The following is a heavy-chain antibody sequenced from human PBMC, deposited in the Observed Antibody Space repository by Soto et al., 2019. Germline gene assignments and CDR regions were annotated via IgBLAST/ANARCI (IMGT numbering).Heavy chain of an antibody. CDR1: GFTFSGSA. CDR3: TRGYGDYVRDY. D-gene: IGHD4-17*01. CDR2: IRSKSNSYAT. Sequence: EVQLVESGGGLVQPGGSLKLSCAVSGFTFSGSAMHWVRQASGKGLEWVGRIRSKSNSYATAYAASVKGRFTISRDDSKNTAYLQMNSLKTEDTAVYYCTRGYGDYVRDYWGQGTLVTVCS. V-gene: IGHV3-73*01. J-gene: IGHJ4*02.